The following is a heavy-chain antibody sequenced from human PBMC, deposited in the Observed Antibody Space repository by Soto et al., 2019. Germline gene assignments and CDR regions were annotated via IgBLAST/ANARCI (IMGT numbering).Heavy chain of an antibody. CDR3: ARGRYSSGWQVRDYYCYGMDV. D-gene: IGHD6-19*01. Sequence: SETLSLTCTVSGGSISSYYWGWIRQPPGKGLEWIGYIYYSGSTNYNPSLKSRVTISVDTSKNQFSLKLSSVTAAATAVYYCARGRYSSGWQVRDYYCYGMDVWGQGTTVTVSS. CDR1: GGSISSYY. J-gene: IGHJ6*02. CDR2: IYYSGST. V-gene: IGHV4-59*01.